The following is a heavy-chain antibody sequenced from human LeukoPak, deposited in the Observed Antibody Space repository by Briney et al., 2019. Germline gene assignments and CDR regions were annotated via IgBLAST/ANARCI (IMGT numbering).Heavy chain of an antibody. CDR2: IYYSGST. CDR1: GGSISSGGYY. J-gene: IGHJ4*02. Sequence: PSETLSLTCTVSGGSISSGGYYWSWIRQHPGKGLEWTGYIYYSGSTYYNPSLKSRVTISVDTSKNQFSLKLSSVTAADTAVYYCARDSASGLGFDYWGQGTLVTVSS. D-gene: IGHD1-26*01. V-gene: IGHV4-31*03. CDR3: ARDSASGLGFDY.